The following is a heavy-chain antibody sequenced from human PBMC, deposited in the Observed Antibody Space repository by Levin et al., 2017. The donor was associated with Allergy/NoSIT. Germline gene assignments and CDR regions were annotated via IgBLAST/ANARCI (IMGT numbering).Heavy chain of an antibody. CDR3: AKFGAVDV. J-gene: IGHJ3*01. Sequence: PGGSLRLSCVASGFTFSTFGMTWVRQAPGKGLEWVSAITGSDGRTFYAAFLEGRFTISRDNLKNTLYLQMNSLRAEDTAVYYGAKFGAVDVWCRGTMVTVSS. CDR1: GFTFSTFG. D-gene: IGHD3-10*01. CDR2: ITGSDGRT. V-gene: IGHV3-23*01.